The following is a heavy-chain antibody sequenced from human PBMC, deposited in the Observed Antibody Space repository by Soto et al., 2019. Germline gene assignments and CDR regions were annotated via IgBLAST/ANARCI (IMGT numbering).Heavy chain of an antibody. CDR1: GFTFSDYG. CDR3: STMERLFDY. CDR2: ISYDGSDK. D-gene: IGHD3-3*01. V-gene: IGHV3-30*03. J-gene: IGHJ4*02. Sequence: QLQLVESGGGVVQPGRSLRLYCAASGFTFSDYGMHWVRQAPGTGLEWVAGISYDGSDKYYADSVKGRFTISRDNSKNRLYLQMNSLRAEDTAVYYCSTMERLFDYWGQGTLVTVSS.